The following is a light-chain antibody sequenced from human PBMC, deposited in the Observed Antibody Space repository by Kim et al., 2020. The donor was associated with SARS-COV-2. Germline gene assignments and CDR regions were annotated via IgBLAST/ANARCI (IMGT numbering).Light chain of an antibody. V-gene: IGLV1-44*01. CDR1: SSNIGSNT. CDR2: SNN. J-gene: IGLJ1*01. CDR3: AAWDDSLNGLYV. Sequence: QRVTSHCSGSSSNIGSNTVNWYQQLPGTAPKLLIYSNNQRPSGVPDRFSGSKSGTSASLAISGLQSEDEADYYCAAWDDSLNGLYVFGTGTKVTVL.